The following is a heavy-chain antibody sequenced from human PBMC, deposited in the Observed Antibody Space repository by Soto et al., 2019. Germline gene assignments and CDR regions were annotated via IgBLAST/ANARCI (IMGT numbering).Heavy chain of an antibody. J-gene: IGHJ5*02. V-gene: IGHV3-53*04. Sequence: EVQLVESGGGLVQPGGSLRLSCAASGFTVSSNYMSWVRQSPGKGLEWVSVIYSGGSTYYADSVKGRFTSSRHNSKNTLYLQMNSLRSEDTAVYYCAREVGHGWFDPWCQGTLVTVSS. CDR2: IYSGGST. CDR3: AREVGHGWFDP. CDR1: GFTVSSNY.